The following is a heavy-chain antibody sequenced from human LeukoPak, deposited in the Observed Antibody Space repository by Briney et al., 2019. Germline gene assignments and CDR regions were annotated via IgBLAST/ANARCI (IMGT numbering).Heavy chain of an antibody. V-gene: IGHV3-23*01. J-gene: IGHJ4*02. CDR1: GFTFSSYA. CDR2: ISGSGGNT. Sequence: PGGSLRLSCAASGFTFSSYAMSWVRQAPGKGLEWVSGISGSGGNTYNTDSVRGRFTVSRDNSKNTVYLQMNSLRAEDTVVYYCARLAWLDRNFDYWGQGTLVTVSS. D-gene: IGHD6-19*01. CDR3: ARLAWLDRNFDY.